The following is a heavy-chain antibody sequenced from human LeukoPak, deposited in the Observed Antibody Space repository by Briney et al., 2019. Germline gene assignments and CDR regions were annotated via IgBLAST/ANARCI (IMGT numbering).Heavy chain of an antibody. Sequence: GGSLRLSCAASGFTFSNSALSWVRQAPGKGLEWDSDISGSGGSTYYADSVKGRFTISRDNSKNTLYLQMNSLRAEDTAVYYCAKNIAAAGTFSYWGQGTLVTVSS. J-gene: IGHJ4*02. D-gene: IGHD6-13*01. CDR3: AKNIAAAGTFSY. CDR1: GFTFSNSA. CDR2: ISGSGGST. V-gene: IGHV3-23*01.